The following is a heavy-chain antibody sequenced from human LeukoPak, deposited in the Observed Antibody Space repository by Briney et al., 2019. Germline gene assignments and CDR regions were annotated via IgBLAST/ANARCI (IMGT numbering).Heavy chain of an antibody. D-gene: IGHD1-14*01. CDR2: ISYDGSNQ. Sequence: PGGSLRLSCAASGFSFSKYGMHWIRQAPGKGLEWVAGISYDGSNQDYVDSVKGRFTISRDNSKNTLYLQMNSLRAEDTAVYYCAKGPGNWIANFDYWGQGTLVTVSS. V-gene: IGHV3-30*18. J-gene: IGHJ4*02. CDR3: AKGPGNWIANFDY. CDR1: GFSFSKYG.